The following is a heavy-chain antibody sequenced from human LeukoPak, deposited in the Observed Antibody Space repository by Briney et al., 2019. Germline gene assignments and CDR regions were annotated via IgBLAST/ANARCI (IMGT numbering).Heavy chain of an antibody. V-gene: IGHV3-48*04. D-gene: IGHD4-17*01. CDR2: ISSSSSTI. CDR1: GFTFSSYS. J-gene: IGHJ4*02. CDR3: ARERSDYGDYYFDY. Sequence: GGSLRLSCAASGFTFSSYSMNWVRQAPGKGLEWVSYISSSSSTIYYADSVKGRFTISRDNAKNSLYLQMNSLRAEDTAVYYCARERSDYGDYYFDYWGQGTLVAVSS.